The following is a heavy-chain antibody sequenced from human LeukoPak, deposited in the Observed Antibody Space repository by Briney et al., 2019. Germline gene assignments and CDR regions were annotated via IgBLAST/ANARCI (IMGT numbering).Heavy chain of an antibody. CDR1: AYTLGEYG. D-gene: IGHD2-8*01. V-gene: IGHV1-18*04. CDR3: GRDCSNGVCYPRDY. J-gene: IGHJ4*02. CDR2: ITTYNGEK. Sequence: ASVRVSCKTAAYTLGEYGISWDRQAPRQGLEWVGWITTYNGEKIYSQGFQGRVTMTTDTSSRTYYMELRNLRSDDTAIYYCGRDCSNGVCYPRDYWGQGTQVVVS.